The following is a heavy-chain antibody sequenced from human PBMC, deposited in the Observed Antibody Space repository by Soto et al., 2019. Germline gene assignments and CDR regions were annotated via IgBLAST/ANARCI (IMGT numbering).Heavy chain of an antibody. CDR1: GFTFSNYG. J-gene: IGHJ6*02. V-gene: IGHV3-30*18. D-gene: IGHD3-9*01. CDR3: AKAPYFLVASGGYGMDV. CDR2: ISYDGSNK. Sequence: GGSLRLSCAASGFTFSNYGMHWVRQAPGKGLEWVAVISYDGSNKYYADSVKGRFTISRDNSKNTLYLQMNSLRAEDTAVYYCAKAPYFLVASGGYGMDVWVQGTTVTVSS.